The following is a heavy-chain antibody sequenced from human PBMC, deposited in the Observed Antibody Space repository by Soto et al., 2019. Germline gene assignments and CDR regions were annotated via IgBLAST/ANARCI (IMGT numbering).Heavy chain of an antibody. CDR2: INHSGNT. V-gene: IGHV4-34*01. Sequence: QVQLQQWGAGLLKPSETLSLTCAVYGGSFSGYYWSWLRQPPGKGPEWIGEINHSGNTKYTPSLESRVTISVDTSKNQFSLKLNSVSSADTAVYYWARTCGMDVWSRGATVTVSS. CDR3: ARTCGMDV. CDR1: GGSFSGYY. J-gene: IGHJ6*02.